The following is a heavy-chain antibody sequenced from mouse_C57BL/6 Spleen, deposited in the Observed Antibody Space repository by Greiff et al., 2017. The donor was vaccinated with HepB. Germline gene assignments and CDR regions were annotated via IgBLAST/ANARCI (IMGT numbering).Heavy chain of an antibody. CDR3: VRHESHWDRDLYYAMDY. D-gene: IGHD4-1*01. Sequence: EVQLVESGGGLVQPKGSLKLSCAASGFSFNTYAMNWVRQAPGKGLEWVARIRSKSNNYATYYADSVKDRFTISRDDSESMLYLQMNNLKTEDTAMYYCVRHESHWDRDLYYAMDYWGQGTSVTVSS. CDR2: IRSKSNNYAT. CDR1: GFSFNTYA. V-gene: IGHV10-1*01. J-gene: IGHJ4*01.